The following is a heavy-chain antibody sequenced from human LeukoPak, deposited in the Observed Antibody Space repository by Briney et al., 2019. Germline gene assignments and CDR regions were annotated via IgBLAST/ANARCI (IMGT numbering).Heavy chain of an antibody. Sequence: ASVKVSCKASGGTFSSYAISWVRQAPGQGLEWMGGIIPIFGTANYAQKFQGRVTITADESTSTAYMELSSLRSEDTAVYYCATALTIAVAATTSWGADYWGQGTLVTVSS. CDR1: GGTFSSYA. J-gene: IGHJ4*02. V-gene: IGHV1-69*13. D-gene: IGHD6-19*01. CDR2: IIPIFGTA. CDR3: ATALTIAVAATTSWGADY.